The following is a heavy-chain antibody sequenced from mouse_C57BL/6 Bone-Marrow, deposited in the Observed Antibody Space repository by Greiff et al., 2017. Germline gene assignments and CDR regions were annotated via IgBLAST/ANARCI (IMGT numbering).Heavy chain of an antibody. CDR1: GFNIKDYY. CDR2: IDPEDGET. V-gene: IGHV14-2*01. J-gene: IGHJ4*01. CDR3: ASPYYIFFYAMDY. Sequence: EVQLQQSGAELVKPGASVKLSCTASGFNIKDYYMHWVKQRTEQGLEWIGRIDPEDGETKYAPKFKGKATITADTSSNTAYLQLSRLTSEDTAVYYCASPYYIFFYAMDYWGQGTSVTVSS. D-gene: IGHD2-12*01.